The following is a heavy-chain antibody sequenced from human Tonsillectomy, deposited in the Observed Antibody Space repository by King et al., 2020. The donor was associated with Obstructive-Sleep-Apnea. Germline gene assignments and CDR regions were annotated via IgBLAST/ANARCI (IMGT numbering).Heavy chain of an antibody. V-gene: IGHV4-59*01. Sequence: VQLQESGPGLVKPSETLSLTCTVSGGSISSYYWTWIRPSPGKRLEWIGYIYYTGSTNYSPSFKSRVTISVDTSKNQFSLHLSSVTAADTAVYYCARAPYGSGIVDWFDPWGQGTLVTVSS. CDR3: ARAPYGSGIVDWFDP. D-gene: IGHD3-10*01. CDR2: IYYTGST. J-gene: IGHJ5*02. CDR1: GGSISSYY.